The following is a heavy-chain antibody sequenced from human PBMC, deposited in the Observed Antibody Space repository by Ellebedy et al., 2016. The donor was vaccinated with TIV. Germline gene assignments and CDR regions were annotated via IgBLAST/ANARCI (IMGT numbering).Heavy chain of an antibody. V-gene: IGHV3-15*01. CDR1: GFTFSNAW. Sequence: PGGSLRLSCAASGFTFSNAWMSWVRQAPGKGLEWVGRIKSKTDGGTTDYAAPVKGRFTISRDDSKNTLYLQMNSLKTEDTAVYYCTTLTTGNYYYYYGMDVWGQGTTVTVSS. J-gene: IGHJ6*02. CDR3: TTLTTGNYYYYYGMDV. D-gene: IGHD4-11*01. CDR2: IKSKTDGGTT.